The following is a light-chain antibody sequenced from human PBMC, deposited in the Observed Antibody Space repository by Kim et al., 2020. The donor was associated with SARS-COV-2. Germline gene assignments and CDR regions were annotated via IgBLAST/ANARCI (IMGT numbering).Light chain of an antibody. CDR2: EAN. CDR1: RSSIAIYY. CDR3: QSYDGSDSYVV. J-gene: IGLJ2*01. Sequence: TVLISFTGSRSSIAIYYVQLHLQRPSSAPTTVIYEANQTPSGVPDRFPGSIDRSSNSASLPISGLKTEDEADYYCQSYDGSDSYVVFGGGTQLTVL. V-gene: IGLV6-57*02.